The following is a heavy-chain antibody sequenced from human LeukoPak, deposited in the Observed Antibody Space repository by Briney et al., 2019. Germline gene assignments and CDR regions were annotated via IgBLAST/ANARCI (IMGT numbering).Heavy chain of an antibody. CDR2: IYYSGST. V-gene: IGHV4-39*07. D-gene: IGHD6-19*01. J-gene: IGHJ4*02. Sequence: PSETLSLTCTVSGGSISSSNYYWGWIRQPPGKGLEWIGYIYYSGSTYYNPSLKSRVTISVDTSKNQFSLKLSSVTAADTAVYYCARGDSSDWRLDYWGQGTLVTVSS. CDR3: ARGDSSDWRLDY. CDR1: GGSISSSNYY.